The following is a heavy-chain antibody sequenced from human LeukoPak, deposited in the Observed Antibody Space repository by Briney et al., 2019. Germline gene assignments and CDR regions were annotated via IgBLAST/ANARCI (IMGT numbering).Heavy chain of an antibody. D-gene: IGHD1-26*01. CDR1: GCSISSYY. CDR3: ARHGRWDSGTYSFDY. Sequence: KASETLSLTCTVSGCSISSYYWSWIRQPPGKGLEWIGYIYYSGSTTYNPSLKSRVTISVDTSKNQSSLKLTAVTAADTAVYYCARHGRWDSGTYSFDYWGQGTLVTVSS. J-gene: IGHJ4*02. V-gene: IGHV4-59*08. CDR2: IYYSGST.